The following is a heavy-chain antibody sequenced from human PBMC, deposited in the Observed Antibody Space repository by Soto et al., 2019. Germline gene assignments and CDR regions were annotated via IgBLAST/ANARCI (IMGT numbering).Heavy chain of an antibody. CDR1: GGSISSGGYY. V-gene: IGHV4-31*03. CDR3: ARGDCSGGSCYWIPPLDY. J-gene: IGHJ4*02. CDR2: IYYSGST. Sequence: NPSETLSLTCTVSGGSISSGGYYWSWIRQHPGKGLEWIGYIYYSGSTYYNPSLKSRVTISVDTSKNQFSLKLSSVTAADTAVYYCARGDCSGGSCYWIPPLDYWGQGTLVTVSS. D-gene: IGHD2-15*01.